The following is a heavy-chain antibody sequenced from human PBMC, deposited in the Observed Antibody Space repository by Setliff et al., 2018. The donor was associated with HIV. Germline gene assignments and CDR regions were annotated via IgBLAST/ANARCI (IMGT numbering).Heavy chain of an antibody. Sequence: PGGSLRLSCAASGFTFSNYAMNWVRQAPGKGLEWVSTIPSNSEYTIYADSVEGRFTISRDNANNLLYLQMNSLRAEDTAVYYCARGPQYNFWGGYLGLWGRGTLVTVSS. J-gene: IGHJ4*02. D-gene: IGHD3-3*01. CDR1: GFTFSNYA. CDR2: IPSNSEYT. CDR3: ARGPQYNFWGGYLGL. V-gene: IGHV3-21*01.